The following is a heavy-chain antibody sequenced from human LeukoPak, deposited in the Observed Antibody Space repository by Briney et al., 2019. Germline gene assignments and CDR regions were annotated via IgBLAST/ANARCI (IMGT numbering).Heavy chain of an antibody. Sequence: SGTLSLTCAVSGGSISSSNWWSWVRQPPGKGLEWIGEIYHSGSTNYNPSLKSRVTISVDKSKNQFSLKLSSVTAADTAVYYCAREYCSSTSCYHWFDPWGQGTLVTVSS. CDR3: AREYCSSTSCYHWFDP. V-gene: IGHV4-4*02. D-gene: IGHD2-2*01. CDR1: GGSISSSNW. CDR2: IYHSGST. J-gene: IGHJ5*02.